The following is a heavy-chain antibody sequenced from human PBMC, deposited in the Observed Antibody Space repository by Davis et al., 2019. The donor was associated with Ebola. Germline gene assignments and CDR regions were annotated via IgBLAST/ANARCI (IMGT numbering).Heavy chain of an antibody. V-gene: IGHV4-39*01. CDR1: GGSISSSSYY. D-gene: IGHD6-13*01. J-gene: IGHJ4*02. Sequence: PSETLSLTCTVSGGSISSSSYYWGWIRQPPGKGLEWIGSIYYSGSTYYNPSLKSRVTISVDTSKNQFSLKLSSVTAADTAVYYCARNKAAGSHYWGQGTLVTVSS. CDR3: ARNKAAGSHY. CDR2: IYYSGST.